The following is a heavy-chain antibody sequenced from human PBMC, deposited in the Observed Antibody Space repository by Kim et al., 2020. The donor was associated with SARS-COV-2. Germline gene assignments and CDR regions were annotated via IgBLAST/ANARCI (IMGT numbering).Heavy chain of an antibody. J-gene: IGHJ5*02. Sequence: SETLSLTCAVYGGSFSGYYWSWIRQPPGKGLEWIGEINHSGSTNYNPSLKSRVTISVDTSKNQFSLKLSSVTAADTAVYYCARAPRNWFDPWGQGTLVTVSS. V-gene: IGHV4-34*01. CDR1: GGSFSGYY. CDR3: ARAPRNWFDP. CDR2: INHSGST.